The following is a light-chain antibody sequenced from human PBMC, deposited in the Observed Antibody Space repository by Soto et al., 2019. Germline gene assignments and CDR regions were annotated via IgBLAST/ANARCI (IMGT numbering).Light chain of an antibody. J-gene: IGKJ4*01. CDR3: QQTFSPYVS. CDR2: RSS. CDR1: QSISTY. V-gene: IGKV1-39*01. Sequence: DLQMTQSQSSLSVSIGDRVIITCLASQSISTYLNWYQYKPWKVPRPVIFRSSTLQSGVPSRVTGRGSGTDFTLPSSNVPPEDFATYFCQQTFSPYVSFGGGTRVDI.